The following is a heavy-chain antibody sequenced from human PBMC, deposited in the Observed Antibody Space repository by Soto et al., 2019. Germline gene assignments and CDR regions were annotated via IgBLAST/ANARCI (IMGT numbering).Heavy chain of an antibody. J-gene: IGHJ6*02. CDR3: ARDRKGGFVMDV. CDR1: GDSVSSNSAA. V-gene: IGHV6-1*01. CDR2: TYCRSKWYN. Sequence: TLSLTCAIPGDSVSSNSAAWNWIRQSPSRGLEWLGRTYCRSKWYNDYAVSVKGRISINPDTSKNLFSLQLNSVTPEDTAVYYCARDRKGGFVMDVWGQGTTVTVSS. D-gene: IGHD3-16*01.